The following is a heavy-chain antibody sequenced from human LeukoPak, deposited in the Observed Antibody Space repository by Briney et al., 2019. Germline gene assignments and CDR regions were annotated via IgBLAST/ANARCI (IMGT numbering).Heavy chain of an antibody. D-gene: IGHD3-3*01. J-gene: IGHJ6*03. V-gene: IGHV4-61*02. CDR3: ARGVAGYDFWSGPRGYYYMDV. Sequence: SETLSLTCTVSGGSISSGSYYWSWIRPPAGKGLEWIGRIYTSGSTNYNPSLKSRVTISVDTSKNQFSLKLSSVTAADTAVYYCARGVAGYDFWSGPRGYYYMDVWGKGTTVTVSS. CDR2: IYTSGST. CDR1: GGSISSGSYY.